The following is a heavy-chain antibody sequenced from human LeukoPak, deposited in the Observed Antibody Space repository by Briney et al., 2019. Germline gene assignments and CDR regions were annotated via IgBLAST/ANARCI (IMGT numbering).Heavy chain of an antibody. CDR1: GDSVSSSSYY. CDR2: INHSGST. V-gene: IGHV4-39*07. Sequence: SETLSLTCTVSGDSVSSSSYYWGWIRQPPGKGLEWIGEINHSGSTNYNPSLKSRVTISVDTSKNQFSLKLSSVTAADTAVYYCARGLSAIVYWGQGTLVTVSS. J-gene: IGHJ4*02. CDR3: ARGLSAIVY. D-gene: IGHD2-15*01.